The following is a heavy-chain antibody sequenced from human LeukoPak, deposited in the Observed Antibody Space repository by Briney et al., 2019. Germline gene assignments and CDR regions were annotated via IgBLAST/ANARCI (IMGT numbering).Heavy chain of an antibody. CDR3: AKTLYDSGSSYYYYYGMDV. V-gene: IGHV3-23*01. CDR1: GFTFSSYA. D-gene: IGHD1-26*01. CDR2: ISGSGGST. J-gene: IGHJ6*02. Sequence: SGGSLRLSCAASGFTFSSYAMSWVRQAPGKGLEWVSAISGSGGSTYYADSVKGRFTISRDNSKNTLYLQMNSLRAEDTAVYYCAKTLYDSGSSYYYYYGMDVWGQGTTVTVSS.